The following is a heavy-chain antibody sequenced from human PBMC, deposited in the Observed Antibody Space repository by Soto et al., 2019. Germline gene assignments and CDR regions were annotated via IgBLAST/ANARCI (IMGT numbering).Heavy chain of an antibody. J-gene: IGHJ6*02. D-gene: IGHD5-12*01. Sequence: PGESLKISCKGSGYSFTSYWISWVRQMPGKGLEWMGRIDPSDSYTNYSPSFQGHVTISADKSISTAYLQWSSLKASDTAMYYCARQDRGFGEYYHYYYGMDVWGQGTTVTVSS. CDR3: ARQDRGFGEYYHYYYGMDV. V-gene: IGHV5-10-1*01. CDR2: IDPSDSYT. CDR1: GYSFTSYW.